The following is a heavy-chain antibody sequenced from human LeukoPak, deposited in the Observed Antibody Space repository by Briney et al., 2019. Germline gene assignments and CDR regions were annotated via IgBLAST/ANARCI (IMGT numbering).Heavy chain of an antibody. D-gene: IGHD3-22*01. CDR3: AKGMFHDSSGYYSQPFDY. V-gene: IGHV3-9*01. J-gene: IGHJ4*02. CDR1: GFTFSSYA. Sequence: GGSLRLSCAASGFTFSSYAMSWVRQAPGKGLEWVSAISWNNNKIGYADSVKGRFTISRDNAKNSLYLQMNSLRAEDTALYYCAKGMFHDSSGYYSQPFDYWGQGTLVTVSS. CDR2: ISWNNNKI.